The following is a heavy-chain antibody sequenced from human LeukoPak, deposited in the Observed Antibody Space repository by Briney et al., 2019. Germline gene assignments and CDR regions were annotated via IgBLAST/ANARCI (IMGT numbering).Heavy chain of an antibody. CDR1: DGSFSGYY. V-gene: IGHV4-34*01. CDR3: ASLRVRGCSSNCLDY. Sequence: SETLSLTCAVYDGSFSGYYWSWIRQPPGKGLEWIGEINHSGSTNYNPSLKSRVTISVDTSKNQFSLRLSSVTAADTAVYYCASLRVRGCSSNCLDYWGQGTLVTVSS. D-gene: IGHD2-2*01. CDR2: INHSGST. J-gene: IGHJ4*02.